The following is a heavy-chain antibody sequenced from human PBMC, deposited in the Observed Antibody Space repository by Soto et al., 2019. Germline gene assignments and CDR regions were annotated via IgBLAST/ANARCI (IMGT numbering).Heavy chain of an antibody. CDR1: GFPFVNFA. V-gene: IGHV3-23*01. CDR2: VSGTGGSA. D-gene: IGHD4-17*01. Sequence: PGGSLRLSCAASGFPFVNFAMSWVRQAPGKGLEWVSGVSGTGGSAYYADSVKGRFTISRDKSTNTLYLHMNSLRAEDTAVYYCARGSAYSDYDLEYWGQGTLVTVSS. CDR3: ARGSAYSDYDLEY. J-gene: IGHJ4*02.